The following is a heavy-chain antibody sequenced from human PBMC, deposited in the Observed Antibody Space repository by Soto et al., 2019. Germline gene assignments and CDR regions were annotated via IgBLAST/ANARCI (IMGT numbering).Heavy chain of an antibody. D-gene: IGHD5-18*01. CDR3: ARFVDTGYYFDY. V-gene: IGHV4-31*03. CDR2: IYYSGST. J-gene: IGHJ4*02. CDR1: GGSISSGGYY. Sequence: SETLSLTCTVSGGSISSGGYYWSWIRQHPGKGLEWIGYIYYSGSTYYNPSLKSRVTISVDTSKNQFSLKLSSVTAADTAVYYCARFVDTGYYFDYWGQGTLVTV.